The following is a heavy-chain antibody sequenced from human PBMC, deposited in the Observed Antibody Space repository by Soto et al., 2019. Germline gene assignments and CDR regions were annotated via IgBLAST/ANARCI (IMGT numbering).Heavy chain of an antibody. V-gene: IGHV4-34*01. Sequence: QVQLQQWGAGLLKPSVTLSLTCAVYGGSFSGYYWSWIRQPPGKGLEWIGEINHSGSTNYNPSLKSRVTISVDTSKNQFSLKLSSVTAADTAVYYCARDRTTKTYGSRENWFDPWGQGTLVTVSS. CDR3: ARDRTTKTYGSRENWFDP. D-gene: IGHD3-10*01. CDR1: GGSFSGYY. J-gene: IGHJ5*02. CDR2: INHSGST.